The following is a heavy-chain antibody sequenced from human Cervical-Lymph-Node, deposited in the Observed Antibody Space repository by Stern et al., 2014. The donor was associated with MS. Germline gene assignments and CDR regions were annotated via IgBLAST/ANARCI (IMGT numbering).Heavy chain of an antibody. V-gene: IGHV4-39*01. CDR1: GGSISSSSYY. Sequence: QLQLQASGPGLVKPSETLSLTCTVSGGSISSSSYYWGWIRQPPGKGLEWIGSIYYRGSTSYNPSLKSRVPISVDPSKTQFSLKLSSVTAADTAVYYCARPDYAGFDYWGQGTLVTVSS. CDR3: ARPDYAGFDY. J-gene: IGHJ4*02. D-gene: IGHD4-17*01. CDR2: IYYRGST.